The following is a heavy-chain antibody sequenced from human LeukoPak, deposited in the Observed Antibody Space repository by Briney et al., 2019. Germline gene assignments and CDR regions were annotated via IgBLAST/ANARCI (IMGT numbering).Heavy chain of an antibody. CDR2: TYYRSKWYN. D-gene: IGHD3-3*01. Sequence: SQTLSLTCAISGDSVSSNSVTWNWIRQSPSRGLEWLGRTYYRSKWYNDYAVSVKSRITINPDTSKNQFSLQLNSVTPEDTAVYYCARGELRFLEWLPGGVLDTAMVTEYYFDYWGQGTLVTVSS. CDR3: ARGELRFLEWLPGGVLDTAMVTEYYFDY. CDR1: GDSVSSNSVT. J-gene: IGHJ4*02. V-gene: IGHV6-1*01.